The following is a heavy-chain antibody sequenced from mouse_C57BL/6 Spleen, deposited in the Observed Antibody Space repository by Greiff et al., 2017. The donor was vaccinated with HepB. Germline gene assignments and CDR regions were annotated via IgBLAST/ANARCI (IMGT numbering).Heavy chain of an antibody. D-gene: IGHD6-1*01. CDR1: GYTFTSYG. Sequence: QVQLKESGAELARPGASVKLSCKASGYTFTSYGISWVKQRTGQGLEWIGEIYPRSGNTYYNEKFKGKATLTADKSSSPAYMELRSLTSEASAVYFCAILYSEYYFYYWGPGTTLTVSS. V-gene: IGHV1-81*01. CDR3: AILYSEYYFYY. CDR2: IYPRSGNT. J-gene: IGHJ2*01.